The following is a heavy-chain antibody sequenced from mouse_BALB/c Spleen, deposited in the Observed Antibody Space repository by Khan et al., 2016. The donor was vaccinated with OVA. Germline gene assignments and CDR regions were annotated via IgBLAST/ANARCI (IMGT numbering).Heavy chain of an antibody. CDR3: ARTARIKY. V-gene: IGHV3-2*02. CDR1: GYSITSGYG. J-gene: IGHJ2*01. D-gene: IGHD1-2*01. CDR2: ISYSGRT. Sequence: QLEESGPGLVKPSQSLSLTCTVTGYSITSGYGWNWIRQFPGNKLEWMGYISYSGRTNYNPSLKSRISITRDTSKNQFFLQFNSVTTEDTATYYCARTARIKYWGQGTTLTVSS.